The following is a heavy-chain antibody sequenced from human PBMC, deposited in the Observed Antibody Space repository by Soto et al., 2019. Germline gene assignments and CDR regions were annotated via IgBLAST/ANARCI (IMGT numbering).Heavy chain of an antibody. CDR2: ISGGSSRI. Sequence: GGSLRLSCAASGFTFSSYDMNWVRQAPGKGLEWVSYISGGSSRIFYADSVKGRFTISRDNAKNSLYLQMNSLRDEDTGVYYCARVIYGGWSTIKDYYYYAMDVWGQGTTVTVS. V-gene: IGHV3-48*02. CDR3: ARVIYGGWSTIKDYYYYAMDV. CDR1: GFTFSSYD. J-gene: IGHJ6*02. D-gene: IGHD5-12*01.